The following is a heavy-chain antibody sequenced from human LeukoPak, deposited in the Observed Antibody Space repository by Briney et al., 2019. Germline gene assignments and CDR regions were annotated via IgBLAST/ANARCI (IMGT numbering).Heavy chain of an antibody. J-gene: IGHJ1*01. CDR2: ISAYNGNT. V-gene: IGHV1-18*01. CDR3: ARDAAAGTLAYFQH. D-gene: IGHD6-13*01. Sequence: ASVKVSCKASGGTFSSYAISWVRQAPGQGLEWMGWISAYNGNTNYAQKLQGRVTMTTDTSTSTAYMELRSLRSDDTAVYYCARDAAAGTLAYFQHWGQGTLVTVSS. CDR1: GGTFSSYA.